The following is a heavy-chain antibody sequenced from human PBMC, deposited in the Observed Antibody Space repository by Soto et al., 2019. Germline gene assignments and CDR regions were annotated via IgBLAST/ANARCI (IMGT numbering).Heavy chain of an antibody. Sequence: SVKVSCKASGGTFSSYAISWVRQAPGQGLEWMGGIIPIFGTANYAQKFQGRVTITADESTSTAYMELSSLRSEDTAVYYCARPAYCSGGSCYHSHYYYGMDVWGQGTTVTVS. CDR1: GGTFSSYA. V-gene: IGHV1-69*13. J-gene: IGHJ6*02. CDR3: ARPAYCSGGSCYHSHYYYGMDV. D-gene: IGHD2-15*01. CDR2: IIPIFGTA.